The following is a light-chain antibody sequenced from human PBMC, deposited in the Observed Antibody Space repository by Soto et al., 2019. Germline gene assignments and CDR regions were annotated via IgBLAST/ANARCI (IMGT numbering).Light chain of an antibody. Sequence: QSALTQPASVSGSPGQSITISCTGTSSDVGGYNYVSWYQQHPGKAPKLMIYDVSNRPSGVSNRFSGSKSGNTASLTISGLQAEDEADYYCSSYTSSSCVVFGVGTKLTVL. V-gene: IGLV2-14*01. CDR2: DVS. J-gene: IGLJ2*01. CDR3: SSYTSSSCVV. CDR1: SSDVGGYNY.